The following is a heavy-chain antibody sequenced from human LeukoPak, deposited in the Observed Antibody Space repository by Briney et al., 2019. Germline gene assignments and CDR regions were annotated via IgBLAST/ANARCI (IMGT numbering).Heavy chain of an antibody. CDR2: IRYDGSNK. V-gene: IGHV3-30*02. CDR1: GFTFSRYG. CDR3: ARAFVPSKWSITGIDY. D-gene: IGHD1-14*01. Sequence: GGSLRLSCAASGFTFSRYGMHWVRQAPGKGLEWVAFIRYDGSNKYYADSVKGRFNISRGNSKNTLYLQMNSLRAEDTAVYYCARAFVPSKWSITGIDYWGQGTLVTVSS. J-gene: IGHJ4*02.